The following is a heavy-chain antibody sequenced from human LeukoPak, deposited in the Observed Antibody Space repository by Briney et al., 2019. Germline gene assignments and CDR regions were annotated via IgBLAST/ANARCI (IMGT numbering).Heavy chain of an antibody. J-gene: IGHJ5*02. CDR2: IYYSGST. CDR3: ARWQGPNMFDP. V-gene: IGHV4-31*03. Sequence: SETLSLTCNVSGGSISSGGYYWSWIRQHPGKGLEWIGYIYYSGSTYYNPSLKSRVTISVDTSKNQFSLKLSSVTAADTAVYYCARWQGPNMFDPWSQGTLVTVSS. CDR1: GGSISSGGYY.